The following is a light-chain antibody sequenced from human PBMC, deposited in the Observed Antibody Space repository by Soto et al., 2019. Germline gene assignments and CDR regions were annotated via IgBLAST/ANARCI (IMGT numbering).Light chain of an antibody. Sequence: EIVMTQSPATLAVSPGERVTLSCRASQSVSSYLAWYQQKHGQAPRLLIYGASTRATGIPGRFSGSGSGTEFTLTISSLQSEDFAIYYCQQFNNRPRTFGQGTKVEIK. V-gene: IGKV3-15*01. CDR1: QSVSSY. CDR2: GAS. CDR3: QQFNNRPRT. J-gene: IGKJ1*01.